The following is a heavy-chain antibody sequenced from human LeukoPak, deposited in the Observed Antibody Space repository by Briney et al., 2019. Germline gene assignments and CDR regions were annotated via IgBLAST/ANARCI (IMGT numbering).Heavy chain of an antibody. Sequence: GESLKISCKGSGYSFTSYWIGWVRQMPGKGLEWMGIIYPGDSDTRYSPSFQGQVTISADKSISTAYLQWSSLKASDTAMYYCARTRPPAWRADRQNWFDPWGQGTLVTVSS. CDR1: GYSFTSYW. CDR3: ARTRPPAWRADRQNWFDP. V-gene: IGHV5-51*01. D-gene: IGHD4/OR15-4a*01. CDR2: IYPGDSDT. J-gene: IGHJ5*02.